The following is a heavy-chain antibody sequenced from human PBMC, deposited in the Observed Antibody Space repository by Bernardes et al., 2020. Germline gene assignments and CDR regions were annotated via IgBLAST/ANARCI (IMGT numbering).Heavy chain of an antibody. CDR3: ARTKVVVAAIDY. D-gene: IGHD2-15*01. Sequence: SETLSLTCAVYGGSFSGYYWSWIRQPPGKGLEWIGEINHSGSTNYNPSLKSRVTISVDTSKNQFSLKLSSVTAADTAVYYCARTKVVVAAIDYWGQGTLVTVSS. V-gene: IGHV4-34*01. CDR1: GGSFSGYY. CDR2: INHSGST. J-gene: IGHJ4*02.